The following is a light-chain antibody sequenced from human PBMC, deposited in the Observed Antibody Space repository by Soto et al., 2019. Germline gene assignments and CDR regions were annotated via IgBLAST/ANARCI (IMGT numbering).Light chain of an antibody. J-gene: IGKJ1*01. V-gene: IGKV3-20*01. CDR2: GAS. CDR3: QQYGSSPSWT. Sequence: EIVLTQSPGTLSLSPGERATLSCRASQSVSSSYLAWYQQKPGQAPRLLIYGASSRATGIPDRFSGSGSGTDFNLTISILEPEDFAVYYCQQYGSSPSWTFGQGTKVEIK. CDR1: QSVSSSY.